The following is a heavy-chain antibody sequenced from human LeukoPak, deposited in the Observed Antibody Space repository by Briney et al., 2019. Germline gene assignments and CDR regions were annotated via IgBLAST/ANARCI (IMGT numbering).Heavy chain of an antibody. V-gene: IGHV3-21*01. J-gene: IGHJ6*03. CDR2: ISSSSSYI. CDR3: ARDSCSGGSCYSKNYYMAV. CDR1: GFTFSSYS. Sequence: PGGSLRLSCAASGFTFSSYSMNWVRQAPGKGLEWVSSISSSSSYIYYADSVKGRFTISRDNAKNSLYLKMNSLRAEDTAVYYCARDSCSGGSCYSKNYYMAVWGKGTTVTVSS. D-gene: IGHD2-15*01.